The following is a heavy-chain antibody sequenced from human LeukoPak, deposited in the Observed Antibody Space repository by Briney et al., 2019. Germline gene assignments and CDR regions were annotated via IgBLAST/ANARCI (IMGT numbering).Heavy chain of an antibody. D-gene: IGHD4-11*01. CDR2: VYYSGSA. CDR1: GDSFTTYY. Sequence: PSETLSLTCTVSGDSFTTYYWNWIRQPPGKGLEWLGYVYYSGSATYNPSLKSRVTISVDTSKNQFSLRLSSVTAADTAVYYCARDGSNWSNDYYHGVDVWGQGTTVTVSS. J-gene: IGHJ6*02. CDR3: ARDGSNWSNDYYHGVDV. V-gene: IGHV4-59*01.